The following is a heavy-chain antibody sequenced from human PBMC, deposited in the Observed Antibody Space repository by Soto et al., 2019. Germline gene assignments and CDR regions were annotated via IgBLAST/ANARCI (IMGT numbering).Heavy chain of an antibody. Sequence: QLVQSGAEVKRPGASVKVSCKASRYTFTSYGVSWVRQAPGQGLQWMGWINTYTGNTEYAQNFQDRVTLTTDKGTSTAYMELRSLRPDDTAVYYCARDDKGNEVYYYAMDVWGQGTTVTVSS. CDR1: RYTFTSYG. CDR3: ARDDKGNEVYYYAMDV. J-gene: IGHJ6*02. D-gene: IGHD1-1*01. V-gene: IGHV1-18*01. CDR2: INTYTGNT.